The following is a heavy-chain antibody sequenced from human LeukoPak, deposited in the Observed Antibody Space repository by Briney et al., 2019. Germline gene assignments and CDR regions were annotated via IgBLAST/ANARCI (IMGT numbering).Heavy chain of an antibody. V-gene: IGHV1-69*06. J-gene: IGHJ1*01. D-gene: IGHD6-19*01. CDR2: IIPIFGTA. CDR1: GGTFSSYA. CDR3: ASRGAVAGTYFQH. Sequence: SVKVSCKASGGTFSSYAISWVRQAPGQGLEWMGGIIPIFGTANYAQKFQGRVTITADKSTCTAYMELSSLRSEDTAVYYCASRGAVAGTYFQHWGQGTLVTVSS.